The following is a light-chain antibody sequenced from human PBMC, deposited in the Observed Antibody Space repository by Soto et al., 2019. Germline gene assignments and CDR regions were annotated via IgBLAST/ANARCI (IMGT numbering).Light chain of an antibody. CDR1: RSVSSNF. CDR3: QQFDSFRWT. Sequence: EIVLTQSPGTLSLSPGERATLSCRASRSVSSNFLAWYQQKPGQTPRLLIYGASSRATGIPDRFSGSGSGTDFTLTISRLEPEDSAVYFCQQFDSFRWTFGQGTKVDIK. V-gene: IGKV3-20*01. J-gene: IGKJ1*01. CDR2: GAS.